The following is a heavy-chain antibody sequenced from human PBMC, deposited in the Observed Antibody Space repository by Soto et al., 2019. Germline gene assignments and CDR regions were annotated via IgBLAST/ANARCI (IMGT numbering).Heavy chain of an antibody. CDR2: IYYSGST. J-gene: IGHJ4*02. D-gene: IGHD3-10*01. V-gene: IGHV4-31*03. CDR3: AREYYYGSEIRFDY. Sequence: SETLSLTCTVSGGSISSGGYYWSWIRQHPGKGLEWIGYIYYSGSTYYNPSLKSRVTISVDTSKNQFSLKLSSVTAADTAVYYCAREYYYGSEIRFDYWGQGTLVTVSS. CDR1: GGSISSGGYY.